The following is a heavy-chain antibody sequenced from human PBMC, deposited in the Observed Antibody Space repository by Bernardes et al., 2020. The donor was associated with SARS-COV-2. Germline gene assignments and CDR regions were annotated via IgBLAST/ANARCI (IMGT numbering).Heavy chain of an antibody. CDR1: GGSISSGDYY. J-gene: IGHJ3*02. CDR2: IYYSGST. CDR3: ARAQSDIVVVVAAVGAFDI. V-gene: IGHV4-30-4*01. D-gene: IGHD2-15*01. Sequence: SETLSLTCTVSGGSISSGDYYWSWIRQPPGKGLEWIGYIYYSGSTYYNPSLKSRVTISVDTSKNQFSLKLSSVTAADTAVYYCARAQSDIVVVVAAVGAFDIWGQGTMVTVSS.